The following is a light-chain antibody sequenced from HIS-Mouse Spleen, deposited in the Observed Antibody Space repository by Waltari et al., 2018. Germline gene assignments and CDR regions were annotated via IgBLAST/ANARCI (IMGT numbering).Light chain of an antibody. CDR2: DVS. J-gene: IGLJ2*01. CDR3: SSYTSSSFNVV. Sequence: QSALTQPASVSGSPGQSITIPCTGTSSYVGGYNYFSWYQQHPGKAPKLMIYDVSNRPSGVSNRFSGSKSGNTASLTISGLQAEDEADYYCSSYTSSSFNVVFGGGTKLTVL. CDR1: SSYVGGYNY. V-gene: IGLV2-14*03.